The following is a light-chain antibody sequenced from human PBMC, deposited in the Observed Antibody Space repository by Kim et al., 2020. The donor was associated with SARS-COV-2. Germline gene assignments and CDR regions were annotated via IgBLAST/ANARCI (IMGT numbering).Light chain of an antibody. V-gene: IGKV1-39*01. CDR1: QSISSY. J-gene: IGKJ1*01. CDR2: AAS. Sequence: GNSVTITCRASQSISSYLNWYQQKPGKAPKLLIYAASSLQSGVPSRFSGSGSGTYFTLTISSLQPEDFATYYCQQSYSTPRTFGQGTKVDIK. CDR3: QQSYSTPRT.